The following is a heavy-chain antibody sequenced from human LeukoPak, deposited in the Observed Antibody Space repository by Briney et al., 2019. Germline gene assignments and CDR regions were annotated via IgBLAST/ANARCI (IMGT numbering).Heavy chain of an antibody. CDR2: IIPIFGTA. Sequence: ASVKVSCKASGGTFSSYAISWVRQAPGQGLEWMGGIIPIFGTANYAQKFQGRVTITADESTSTAYMELSSLRSEDTAVYYCARGGYCSGGSCPRNWFDPWGQGTLVTVSS. D-gene: IGHD2-15*01. V-gene: IGHV1-69*13. CDR3: ARGGYCSGGSCPRNWFDP. CDR1: GGTFSSYA. J-gene: IGHJ5*02.